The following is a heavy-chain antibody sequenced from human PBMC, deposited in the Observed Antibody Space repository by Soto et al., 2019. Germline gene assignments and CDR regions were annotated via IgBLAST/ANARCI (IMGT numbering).Heavy chain of an antibody. J-gene: IGHJ3*02. CDR1: GYTFNGYY. D-gene: IGHD5-12*01. Sequence: ASVKVSCKASGYTFNGYYMHGVRQAPGQGLEWMGWINPNSGGTNYAQKFQGWVTMTRDTSISTAYMELSRLRSDDTAVYYCARAYSGYDLYDAFDIWGQGTMVTVSS. CDR3: ARAYSGYDLYDAFDI. V-gene: IGHV1-2*04. CDR2: INPNSGGT.